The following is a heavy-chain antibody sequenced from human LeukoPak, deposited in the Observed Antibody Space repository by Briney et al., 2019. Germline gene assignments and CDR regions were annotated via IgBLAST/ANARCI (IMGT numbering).Heavy chain of an antibody. CDR3: AKVPVIWGYYYYYYMDV. J-gene: IGHJ6*03. CDR2: XRYDGSNK. D-gene: IGHD3-16*01. V-gene: IGHV3-30*02. Sequence: HXVXXXXGXXXXXXXFXRYDGSNKYYADSVKGRFTISRDNSKNRVYLQINSLRAEDTAVYYCAKVPVIWGYYYYYYMDVWGKGTTVTVSS.